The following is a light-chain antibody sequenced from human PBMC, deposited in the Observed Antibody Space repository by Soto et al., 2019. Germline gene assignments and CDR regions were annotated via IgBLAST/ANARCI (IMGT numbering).Light chain of an antibody. CDR2: EVT. Sequence: QPVLTQPVSVSGSPGQSITISCTGTSSDLGSYDLVSWYQQHPGKAPKLMVYEVTKRPSGVSNRFSGSKSGNTASLAISGLQAEDEADYSCSSYAGSGTFYVFGSGTKVTVL. J-gene: IGLJ1*01. CDR1: SSDLGSYDL. CDR3: SSYAGSGTFYV. V-gene: IGLV2-23*02.